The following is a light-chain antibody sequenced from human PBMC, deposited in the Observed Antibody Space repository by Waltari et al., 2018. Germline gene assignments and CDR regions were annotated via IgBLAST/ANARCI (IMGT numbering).Light chain of an antibody. V-gene: IGLV1-40*01. CDR3: QSYDGSLSGSV. CDR2: GDN. J-gene: IGLJ3*02. Sequence: QSVLTQPPSVSGAPGQRVTISCTGSSPTIGAGYDVHWYQQLPGTAPKLLIYGDNNRPSGVPDRFSGSKSGTSASLAITGLQAEDEADYYCQSYDGSLSGSVFGGGTKLTVL. CDR1: SPTIGAGYD.